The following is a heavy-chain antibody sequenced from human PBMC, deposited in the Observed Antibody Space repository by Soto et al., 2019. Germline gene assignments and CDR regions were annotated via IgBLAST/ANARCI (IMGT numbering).Heavy chain of an antibody. CDR1: GFTFSSYA. J-gene: IGHJ4*02. Sequence: QVQLVESGGGVVQPGRSLRLSCAASGFTFSSYAMHWVRQAPGKGLEWVAVISYDGSNKYYADSVKGRFTISRDNSKNTLYLQMNSLRAEDTAVYYCARERKQHIVVVTAILVWGQGTLVTVSS. CDR2: ISYDGSNK. CDR3: ARERKQHIVVVTAILV. V-gene: IGHV3-30-3*01. D-gene: IGHD2-21*02.